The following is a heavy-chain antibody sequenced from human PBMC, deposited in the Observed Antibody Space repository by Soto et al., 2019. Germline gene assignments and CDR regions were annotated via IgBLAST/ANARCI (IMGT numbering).Heavy chain of an antibody. D-gene: IGHD3-10*01. CDR3: ARGRSHYYGSGSYPEPFDY. J-gene: IGHJ4*02. CDR1: GYTFTSYG. Sequence: ASVKVSCKASGYTFTSYGISWVRQAPGQGLEWMRWISAYNGNTNYAQKLQGRVTMTTDTSTSTAYMELRSLRSDDTAVYYCARGRSHYYGSGSYPEPFDYWGQGTLVTVSS. CDR2: ISAYNGNT. V-gene: IGHV1-18*01.